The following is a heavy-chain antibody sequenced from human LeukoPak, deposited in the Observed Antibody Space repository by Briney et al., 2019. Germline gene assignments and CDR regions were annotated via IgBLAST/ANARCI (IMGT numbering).Heavy chain of an antibody. Sequence: GGSLSLSCAASGFTFSSYAMSWVRQAPGKGLEWASAMSGSGGSTYYADSVKGRFTISRDNSKNTLYLQMNSLRAEDTAVYYCAKDLDCSSTSCYPDYWGQGTLVTVSS. V-gene: IGHV3-23*01. CDR3: AKDLDCSSTSCYPDY. CDR2: MSGSGGST. J-gene: IGHJ4*02. D-gene: IGHD2-2*01. CDR1: GFTFSSYA.